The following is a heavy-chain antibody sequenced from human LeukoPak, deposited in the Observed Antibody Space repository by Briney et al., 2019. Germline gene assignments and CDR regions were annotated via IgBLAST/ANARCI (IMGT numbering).Heavy chain of an antibody. V-gene: IGHV3-30-3*01. J-gene: IGHJ4*02. Sequence: GGSLRLSCAASGFTFSSYAMHWVRQAPGKGLEWVAVISYDGSNKYYADSVKGRFTISRDNSKNTLYLQMNSLRAEDTAVYYCVVIMMKGGGQGTLVTVSS. CDR1: GFTFSSYA. D-gene: IGHD3-10*01. CDR2: ISYDGSNK. CDR3: VVIMMKG.